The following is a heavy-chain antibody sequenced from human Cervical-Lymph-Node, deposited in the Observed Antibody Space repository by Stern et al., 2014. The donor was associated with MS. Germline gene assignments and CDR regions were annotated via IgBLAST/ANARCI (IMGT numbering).Heavy chain of an antibody. D-gene: IGHD4-17*01. CDR2: IWYDGSNK. J-gene: IGHJ6*02. CDR1: GFTFNTYG. CDR3: ARVMSEYGDYRGYAMDV. Sequence: QVQLVESGGGVVQPGRSLRLSCAASGFTFNTYGMHWVRQAPGKGLEWVAVIWYDGSNKYYTDVVKGRFTISRDNSKNTLYLQMNSLSAEDTALYYCARVMSEYGDYRGYAMDVWGQGTTVIVSS. V-gene: IGHV3-33*01.